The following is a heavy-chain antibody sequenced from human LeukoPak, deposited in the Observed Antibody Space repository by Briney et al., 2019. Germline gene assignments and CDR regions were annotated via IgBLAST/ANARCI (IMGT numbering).Heavy chain of an antibody. D-gene: IGHD6-19*01. CDR3: LGIAVAGTEY. CDR1: GGSTNNYF. Sequence: SETLSLTCSVSGGSTNNYFWSWIRQSAGKGLEWIGRVNPYGTSNYNPSLKSRVTMSVDTSKNLVSLRLTSLTAADTAVYYCLGIAVAGTEYWGQGTLVTVSS. CDR2: VNPYGTS. J-gene: IGHJ4*02. V-gene: IGHV4-4*07.